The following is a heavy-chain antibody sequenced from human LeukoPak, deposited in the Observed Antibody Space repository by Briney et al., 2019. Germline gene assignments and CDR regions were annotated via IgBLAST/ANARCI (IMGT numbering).Heavy chain of an antibody. CDR2: IKHDGSEK. Sequence: GGPLRLSCAASGFTFSNCWMSWVRQAPGKGLEWVAKIKHDGSEKYYVDSVKGRFTISRDNAKNSLYLQMNSLRAEDTAVYYCATGGLNWNYVNYWGQGTLVSVSS. D-gene: IGHD1-7*01. J-gene: IGHJ4*02. V-gene: IGHV3-7*01. CDR1: GFTFSNCW. CDR3: ATGGLNWNYVNY.